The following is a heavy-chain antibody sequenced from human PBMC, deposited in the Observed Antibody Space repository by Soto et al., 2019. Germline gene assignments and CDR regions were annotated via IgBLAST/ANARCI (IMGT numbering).Heavy chain of an antibody. CDR1: AFTFSSYA. CDR3: AKGRASDCPGCTQDY. CDR2: VSGSGDST. D-gene: IGHD2-21*02. Sequence: EVQLVESGGGLAQPGGSLRLSCAASAFTFSSYAMSWVRQAPGKGLEWVSAVSGSGDSTYYADSVKGRFTISRDNSKNPLYLQMNSLRAEDTAVYYCAKGRASDCPGCTQDYWGQGTLVTVSS. J-gene: IGHJ4*02. V-gene: IGHV3-23*04.